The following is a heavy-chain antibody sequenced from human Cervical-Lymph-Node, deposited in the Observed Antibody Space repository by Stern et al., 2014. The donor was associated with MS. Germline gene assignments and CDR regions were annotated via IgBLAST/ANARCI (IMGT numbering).Heavy chain of an antibody. CDR2: IIPNSGGT. Sequence: QVQLVQSGAEVNKPGASLKVSCKASGYTFSVYNIHWVRQAPGQGLEWMGRIIPNSGGTMYAQKFQGRVTMTRDTTISIVYMELTRLRSDDTAVYYCARGASDYWGQGTLVTVSS. J-gene: IGHJ4*02. CDR3: ARGASDY. D-gene: IGHD3-16*01. V-gene: IGHV1-2*06. CDR1: GYTFSVYN.